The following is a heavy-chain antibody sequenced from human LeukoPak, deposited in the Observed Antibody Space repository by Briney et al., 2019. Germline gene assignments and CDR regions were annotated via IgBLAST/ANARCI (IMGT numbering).Heavy chain of an antibody. CDR1: GFTFTTYT. Sequence: ASVNASCTTSGFTFTTYTMHWVPQAPGQRLEWMGWINAANGNTQYSQKFQGRVTITRDTSASTAYMELSSLRSEDTAVYYCARGAPIRVAVAATFDPWGQGTLVTVPS. D-gene: IGHD6-19*01. CDR2: INAANGNT. V-gene: IGHV1-3*01. CDR3: ARGAPIRVAVAATFDP. J-gene: IGHJ5*02.